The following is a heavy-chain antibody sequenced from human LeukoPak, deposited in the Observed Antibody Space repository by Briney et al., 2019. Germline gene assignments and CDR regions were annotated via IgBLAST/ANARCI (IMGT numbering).Heavy chain of an antibody. CDR3: AKVYGLSRGVIPQKYFDS. Sequence: PGGSLGLSCVASTYSFGSYAFAWVRQAPGKGLEWVSTISGRGDSVYYADFVKGRFTVSRDNSKNTVYLQMNSLRAEDTAVHYCAKVYGLSRGVIPQKYFDSWGQGTLVTVSS. CDR2: ISGRGDSV. V-gene: IGHV3-23*01. J-gene: IGHJ4*02. D-gene: IGHD3-10*01. CDR1: TYSFGSYA.